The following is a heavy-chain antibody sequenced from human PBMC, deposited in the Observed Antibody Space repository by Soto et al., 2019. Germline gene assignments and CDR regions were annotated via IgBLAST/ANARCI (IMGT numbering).Heavy chain of an antibody. CDR3: ARGLIGMGPYYFDY. D-gene: IGHD1-20*01. J-gene: IGHJ4*02. CDR1: GGSVSSGSYY. CDR2: IYYSGST. V-gene: IGHV4-61*01. Sequence: QVQLQESGPGLVKPSETLSLTCTVSGGSVSSGSYYWSWIRQPPGKRLEWIGYIYYSGSTNYNPSLKSRVTISVDTSKNQCSLKLSSVTAADTAVYYCARGLIGMGPYYFDYWGQGTLVTVSS.